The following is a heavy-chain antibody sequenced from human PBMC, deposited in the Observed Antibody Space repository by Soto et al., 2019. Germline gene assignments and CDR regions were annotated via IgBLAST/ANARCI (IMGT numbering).Heavy chain of an antibody. J-gene: IGHJ4*02. CDR2: IHPGDSDT. D-gene: IGHD3-3*01. Sequence: GESLKISCKGSGYSFTSYWIGWVRQMPGKGLEWMGIIHPGDSDTRYSPSFQGQVTISADKSISTAYLQWSSLKASDTAMYYCARNYDFWSGYYDYWGQGTLVTVSS. V-gene: IGHV5-51*01. CDR1: GYSFTSYW. CDR3: ARNYDFWSGYYDY.